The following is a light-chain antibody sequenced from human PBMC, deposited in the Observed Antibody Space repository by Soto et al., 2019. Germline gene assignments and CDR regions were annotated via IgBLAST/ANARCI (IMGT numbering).Light chain of an antibody. CDR2: DVN. J-gene: IGLJ2*01. Sequence: QSVLTQPASVSGSPGQSITISCTGTSSDVGDYNYVSWYQQHPGKAPKLMIYDVNTRPSGVSNRFSGSKSGNTASLTISGLQAEDEADYYCSSYTSSSTVFGGGTKLTVL. CDR3: SSYTSSSTV. CDR1: SSDVGDYNY. V-gene: IGLV2-14*01.